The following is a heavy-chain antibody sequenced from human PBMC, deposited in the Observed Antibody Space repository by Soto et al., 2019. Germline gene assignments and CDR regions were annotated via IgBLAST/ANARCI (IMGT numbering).Heavy chain of an antibody. CDR2: IYPGDSDT. CDR3: ARLQTDYCSSTSCPLGYYYYYMDV. V-gene: IGHV5-51*01. CDR1: GYSFTSYW. Sequence: GESLKISCKGSGYSFTSYWIGWVRQMPGKGLEWMGIIYPGDSDTRYSPSFQGQVTISADKSISTAYLQWSSLKASDTAMYYCARLQTDYCSSTSCPLGYYYYYMDVWGKGTTVTVSS. J-gene: IGHJ6*03. D-gene: IGHD2-2*01.